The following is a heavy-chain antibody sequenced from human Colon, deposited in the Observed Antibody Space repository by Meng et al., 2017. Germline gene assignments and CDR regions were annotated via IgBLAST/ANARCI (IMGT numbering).Heavy chain of an antibody. CDR3: ARLIAGWPFYFDY. J-gene: IGHJ4*02. D-gene: IGHD6-19*01. CDR1: GGSGSSAGYQ. CDR2: MFHSGTT. V-gene: IGHV4-61*08. Sequence: QVELQASGPGLVRTAETLSRICSVSGGSGSSAGYQWSWIRQPPGKGLEWSRYMFHSGTTKYNPSLKSRVSMSVDTTKNQFYLKLTSVTVADTAVFYCARLIAGWPFYFDYWGQGILVTVSS.